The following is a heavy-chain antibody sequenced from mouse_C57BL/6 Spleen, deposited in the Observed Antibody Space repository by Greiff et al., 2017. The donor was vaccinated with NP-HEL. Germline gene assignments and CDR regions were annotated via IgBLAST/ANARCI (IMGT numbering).Heavy chain of an antibody. V-gene: IGHV1-52*01. J-gene: IGHJ1*03. CDR3: ARNLADYYGSSYGYFDV. CDR1: GYTFTSYW. D-gene: IGHD1-1*01. CDR2: IDPSDSET. Sequence: VQLQQSGAELVRPGSSVKLSCKASGYTFTSYWMHWVKQRPIQGLEWIGNIDPSDSETHYNQKFKDKATLTVDKSSSTAYMQLSSLTSEDSAVYYCARNLADYYGSSYGYFDVWGTGTTVTVSS.